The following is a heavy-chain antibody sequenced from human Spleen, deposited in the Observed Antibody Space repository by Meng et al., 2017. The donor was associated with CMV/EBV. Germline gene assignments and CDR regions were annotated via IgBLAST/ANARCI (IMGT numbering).Heavy chain of an antibody. Sequence: YGFALSDYTMNWVRQAPGKGLEWVSSISSGGSLKYQADSLKGRFTISRDNAKNSLFLQMNSLRVEDTAMYFCVRGGDHCTTTSCFHWGQGALVTVSS. CDR3: VRGGDHCTTTSCFH. J-gene: IGHJ4*02. D-gene: IGHD2-2*01. CDR1: GFALSDYT. CDR2: ISSGGSLK. V-gene: IGHV3-21*01.